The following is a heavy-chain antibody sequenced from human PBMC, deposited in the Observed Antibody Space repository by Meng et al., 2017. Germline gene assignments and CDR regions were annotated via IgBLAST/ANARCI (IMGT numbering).Heavy chain of an antibody. Sequence: VRLVDSRGEVKKPGAAGKLSRKGHGYSFTSYDINWVRQATGQGLEWMGCMNPHSGNTGYAQKFQGRVTITRNTSIITAYMELSNLRSEVTAVYYCARGRAVHVGVVVAADNWFDPWGQGTLVTVSS. V-gene: IGHV1-8*02. D-gene: IGHD2-15*01. CDR1: GYSFTSYD. CDR3: ARGRAVHVGVVVAADNWFDP. J-gene: IGHJ5*02. CDR2: MNPHSGNT.